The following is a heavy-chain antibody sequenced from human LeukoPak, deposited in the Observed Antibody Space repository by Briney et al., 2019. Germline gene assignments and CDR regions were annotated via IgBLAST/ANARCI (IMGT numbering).Heavy chain of an antibody. Sequence: GRSLRLSCAASGFTFSTCAMHWVRQAPGKGLEWVAVIWSDGINKFYADSVKGRFTISRDNSKNTPDLQMNSLRAEDTAVYYCARDELSSYYFDYWGQGTLVTVSS. D-gene: IGHD3-16*02. CDR2: IWSDGINK. CDR1: GFTFSTCA. V-gene: IGHV3-33*01. J-gene: IGHJ4*02. CDR3: ARDELSSYYFDY.